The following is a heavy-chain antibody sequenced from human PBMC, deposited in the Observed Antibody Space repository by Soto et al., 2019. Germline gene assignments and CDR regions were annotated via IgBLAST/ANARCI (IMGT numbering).Heavy chain of an antibody. D-gene: IGHD3-9*01. CDR2: ICYSGGT. CDR1: GGSISNDGYF. Sequence: QVQLQESGPGLVMPSQILSLTCAVSGGSISNDGYFWSWIRQPPGQGLEWIGYICYSGGTYRNPSLKSRVSISIDASNNEFSLKMSSLTAADTAVYYCARAVDWFDPRGYFDNWGQGILVTVSP. V-gene: IGHV4-30-4*01. J-gene: IGHJ4*02. CDR3: ARAVDWFDPRGYFDN.